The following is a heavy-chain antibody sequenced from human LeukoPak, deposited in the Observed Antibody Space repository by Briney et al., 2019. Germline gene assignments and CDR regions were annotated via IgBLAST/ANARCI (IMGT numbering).Heavy chain of an antibody. CDR3: SYDSSGATRGALDC. J-gene: IGHJ4*02. D-gene: IGHD3-22*01. CDR2: ISYDGSNK. Sequence: PGGSLRLSCAASGFTFSSYGMHWVRQAPGKGLEWVAVISYDGSNKYYADSVKGRFTISRDNSKNTLYLQMNSLRAEDTAVYYCSYDSSGATRGALDCWGQGTLVTVSS. V-gene: IGHV3-30*03. CDR1: GFTFSSYG.